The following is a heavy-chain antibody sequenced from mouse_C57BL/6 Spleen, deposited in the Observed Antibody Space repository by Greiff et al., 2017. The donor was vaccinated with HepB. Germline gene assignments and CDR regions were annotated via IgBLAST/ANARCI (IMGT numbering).Heavy chain of an antibody. CDR3: ARERYYYDNAMDY. V-gene: IGHV5-4*01. Sequence: EVQGVESGGGLVKPGGSLKLSCAASGFTFSSYAMSWVRQTPEKRLEWVATISDGGSYTYYPDNVKGRFTISRDNAKNNLYLQMSHLKSEDTAMYYCARERYYYDNAMDYWGQGTSVTVSS. CDR2: ISDGGSYT. CDR1: GFTFSSYA. D-gene: IGHD1-1*01. J-gene: IGHJ4*01.